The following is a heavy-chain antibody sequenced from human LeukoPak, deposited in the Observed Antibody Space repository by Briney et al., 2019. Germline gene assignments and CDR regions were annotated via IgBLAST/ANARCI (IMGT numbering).Heavy chain of an antibody. D-gene: IGHD3-9*01. J-gene: IGHJ4*02. CDR1: GFTFSSYA. CDR2: ISAIGGST. CDR3: ANQVGILGPFDY. V-gene: IGHV3-23*01. Sequence: PGGSLRLSCAASGFTFSSYAMSWVRQAPGKGLEWVSVISAIGGSTYYADSVKGRFTISRDNSKNTLSLQMNSLRAEDTAVYYCANQVGILGPFDYWGQGTLVTVSS.